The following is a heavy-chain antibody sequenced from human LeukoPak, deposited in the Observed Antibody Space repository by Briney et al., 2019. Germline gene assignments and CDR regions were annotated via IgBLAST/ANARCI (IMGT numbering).Heavy chain of an antibody. J-gene: IGHJ6*03. Sequence: ASVKVSCKASGYTFTSYDINWVRQATGQGLEWMGWMNPNSGNTGYPQKFQGRVPMTRNTSISTAYMELSSLRSEDTAVYYCARGDDSSGWYSYYYYYMDVWGKGTTVTVSS. CDR3: ARGDDSSGWYSYYYYYMDV. CDR2: MNPNSGNT. CDR1: GYTFTSYD. V-gene: IGHV1-8*01. D-gene: IGHD6-19*01.